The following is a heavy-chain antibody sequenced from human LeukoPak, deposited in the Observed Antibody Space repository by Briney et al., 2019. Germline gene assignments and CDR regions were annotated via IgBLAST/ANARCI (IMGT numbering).Heavy chain of an antibody. CDR1: GGALNSGGYY. V-gene: IGHV4-30-2*01. J-gene: IGHJ4*02. CDR3: ARDIGVAARPDY. CDR2: IYHSGST. Sequence: SQTLSLTCTVSGGALNSGGYYWTWIRQPPGKGLEWVGYIYHSGSTYYNPSLKSRVTISVDRSKNQFSLKLSSVTAADTAVYYCARDIGVAARPDYWGQGTLVTVSS. D-gene: IGHD6-6*01.